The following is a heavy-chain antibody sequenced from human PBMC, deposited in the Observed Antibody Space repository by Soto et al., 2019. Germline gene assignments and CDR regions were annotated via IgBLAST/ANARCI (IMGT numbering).Heavy chain of an antibody. V-gene: IGHV3-21*01. D-gene: IGHD6-19*01. Sequence: EVQLVESGGGLVKPGGSLRLSCAASGFTFSSYSMNWVRQAPGKGLEWVSSISSSSSYIYYADSVKGRFTISRDNAKNXXXLQXXXXXXXXXXXXXXXRVRTAVAGGEAFDIWGQGTMVTVSS. CDR1: GFTFSSYS. J-gene: IGHJ3*02. CDR2: ISSSSSYI. CDR3: XRVRTAVAGGEAFDI.